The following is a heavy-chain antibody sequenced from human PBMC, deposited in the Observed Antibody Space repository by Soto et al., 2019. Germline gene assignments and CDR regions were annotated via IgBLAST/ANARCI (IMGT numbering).Heavy chain of an antibody. V-gene: IGHV4-59*12. CDR3: ARDIPHNWFDA. J-gene: IGHJ5*02. CDR1: GGSISSYY. D-gene: IGHD2-21*01. CDR2: IYYSGST. Sequence: PSETLSLTCTVSGGSISSYYWSWIRQPPGKGLEWIGYIYYSGSTNYNPSLKSRVTISVDTSKNQFSLKLSSVTAADTAVYYCARDIPHNWFDAWGQGTLVTVSS.